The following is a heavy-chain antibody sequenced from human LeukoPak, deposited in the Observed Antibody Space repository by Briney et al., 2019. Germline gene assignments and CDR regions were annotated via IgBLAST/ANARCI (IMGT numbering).Heavy chain of an antibody. D-gene: IGHD6-6*01. CDR2: IYYGSTGT. CDR1: GFTVSSNY. CDR3: ASLRSSSPVQVY. J-gene: IGHJ4*02. V-gene: IGHV3-66*01. Sequence: GGSLRLSCAASGFTVSSNYMSWVRHVQGKGLEWVSVIYYGSTGTHYADSVKGRFTISRDDSKNTLYLQMSTLRAEDTGVYYCASLRSSSPVQVYWGQGTLVTVSS.